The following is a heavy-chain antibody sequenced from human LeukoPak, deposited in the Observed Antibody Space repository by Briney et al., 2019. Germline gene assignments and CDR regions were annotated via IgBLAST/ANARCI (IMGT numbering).Heavy chain of an antibody. J-gene: IGHJ4*02. CDR1: GGSFSGYY. CDR3: ARGATFYYDSGSYYYY. D-gene: IGHD3-10*01. V-gene: IGHV4-34*01. Sequence: PSETLSLTCAVYGGSFSGYYWSWIRQPPGKGLEWIGEINHSGSTNYNPSLKSRVTISVDTSKNHFSLKLSSVTAADTAVYYCARGATFYYDSGSYYYYWGQGNLVTVSS. CDR2: INHSGST.